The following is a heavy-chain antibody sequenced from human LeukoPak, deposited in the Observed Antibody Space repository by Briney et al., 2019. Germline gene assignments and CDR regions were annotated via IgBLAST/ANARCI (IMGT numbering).Heavy chain of an antibody. D-gene: IGHD3-10*01. J-gene: IGHJ4*02. CDR1: GFTFDDYA. Sequence: GGSLRLSCAASGFTFDDYAMHWVRQAPGKGLEWVSLISWGGGSTYYADSVKGRFTISGDNSKNSLYLHMNSPRAEDTALYYCAKDRSGNSYGHFDYWGQGTLVTVSS. V-gene: IGHV3-43D*04. CDR3: AKDRSGNSYGHFDY. CDR2: ISWGGGST.